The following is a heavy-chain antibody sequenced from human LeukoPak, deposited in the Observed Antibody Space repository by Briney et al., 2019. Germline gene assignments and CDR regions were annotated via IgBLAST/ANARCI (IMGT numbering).Heavy chain of an antibody. CDR1: GGSISSYY. Sequence: SETLSLTCTVSGGSISSYYWSWIRQPPGKGLERIGYIYTSGSTNYNPSLKSRVTISVDTSKNQFSLKLSSVTAADTAVYYCARSPAITIFGVVSQFDYWGQGTLVTVSS. J-gene: IGHJ4*02. D-gene: IGHD3-3*01. CDR2: IYTSGST. CDR3: ARSPAITIFGVVSQFDY. V-gene: IGHV4-4*09.